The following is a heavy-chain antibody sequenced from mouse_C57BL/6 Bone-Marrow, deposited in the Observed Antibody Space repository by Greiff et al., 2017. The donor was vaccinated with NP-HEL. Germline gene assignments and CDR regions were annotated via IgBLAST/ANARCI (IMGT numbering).Heavy chain of an antibody. CDR1: GYTFTSYW. J-gene: IGHJ2*01. CDR2: IYPGSGST. D-gene: IGHD1-1*01. V-gene: IGHV1-55*01. Sequence: QVQLKQPGAELVKPGASVKMSCKASGYTFTSYWITWVKQRPGQGLEWIGDIYPGSGSTNYNEKFKSKATLTVDTSSSTAYMQLSSLTSEDAAVYYCARCTTVVAKGGYFDYWGKGTTLTVSS. CDR3: ARCTTVVAKGGYFDY.